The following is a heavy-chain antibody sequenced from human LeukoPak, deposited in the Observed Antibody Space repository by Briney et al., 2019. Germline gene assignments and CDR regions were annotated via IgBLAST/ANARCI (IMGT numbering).Heavy chain of an antibody. Sequence: PGRSLRLSCAASGFTFDDYAMHWVRQAPGKGLEWVSGISWNSGSIGYADSVKGRFTISRDNAKNSLYLQMNSLRAEDTALYYCAKARRGTTVTDYFDYWGRGTLVTVSS. V-gene: IGHV3-9*01. CDR2: ISWNSGSI. D-gene: IGHD4-11*01. CDR3: AKARRGTTVTDYFDY. J-gene: IGHJ4*02. CDR1: GFTFDDYA.